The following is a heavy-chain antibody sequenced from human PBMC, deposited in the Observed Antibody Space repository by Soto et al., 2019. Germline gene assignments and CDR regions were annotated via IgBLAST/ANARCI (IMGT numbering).Heavy chain of an antibody. Sequence: GESLKISCKGSGYSFTSYWIGWVRQMPGKGLEWMGIIYPGDSDTRYSPSFQGQVTISAAKSISTAYLQWSSLKASDAAMYYCARHLLWGGRYYYYYYGMDVWGQGTTVTVSS. CDR2: IYPGDSDT. V-gene: IGHV5-51*01. D-gene: IGHD1-26*01. CDR1: GYSFTSYW. J-gene: IGHJ6*02. CDR3: ARHLLWGGRYYYYYYGMDV.